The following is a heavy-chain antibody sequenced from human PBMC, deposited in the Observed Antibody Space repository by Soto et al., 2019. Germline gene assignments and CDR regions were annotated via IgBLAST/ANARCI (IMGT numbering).Heavy chain of an antibody. CDR3: ARTYYYGSGSSDY. Sequence: QVKLQESGPGLVKPSQTLSLTCTVSGGSIGSGDYYWSWIRQPPGKGLEWIGYIFYSGSTSYNPSLNSRVSISVDTSKNQVSLKLSSVTSADTAVYYCARTYYYGSGSSDYWGQGTLVTVSS. D-gene: IGHD3-10*01. CDR1: GGSIGSGDYY. V-gene: IGHV4-30-4*01. J-gene: IGHJ4*02. CDR2: IFYSGST.